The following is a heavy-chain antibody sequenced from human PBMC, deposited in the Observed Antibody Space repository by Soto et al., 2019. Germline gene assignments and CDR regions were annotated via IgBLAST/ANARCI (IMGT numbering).Heavy chain of an antibody. CDR3: AKTAAGGKNYYGMDV. CDR2: ISDSSSYI. V-gene: IGHV3-21*04. J-gene: IGHJ6*02. Sequence: GGSLRLSCAASGFTFSTYSMNWVRQAPGKGLEWVSSISDSSSYIYYADSVKGRFTISRDNAKNSLYLQWSSLKASDTAMYYCAKTAAGGKNYYGMDVWGQGTTVTVSS. CDR1: GFTFSTYS. D-gene: IGHD6-13*01.